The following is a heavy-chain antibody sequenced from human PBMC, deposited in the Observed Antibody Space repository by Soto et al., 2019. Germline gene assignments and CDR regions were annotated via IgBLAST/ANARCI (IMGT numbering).Heavy chain of an antibody. Sequence: QVQLVQSGAEGKKPGSSVKVSCKASGGTFSSYTISLVRQAPGQGLEWMGRIIPILGIANYAQKFQGRVTITADKSTSTAYMELSSLRSEDTAVYYCARAVATTSFDYWGQGTLVTVSS. CDR1: GGTFSSYT. D-gene: IGHD5-12*01. V-gene: IGHV1-69*02. J-gene: IGHJ4*02. CDR2: IIPILGIA. CDR3: ARAVATTSFDY.